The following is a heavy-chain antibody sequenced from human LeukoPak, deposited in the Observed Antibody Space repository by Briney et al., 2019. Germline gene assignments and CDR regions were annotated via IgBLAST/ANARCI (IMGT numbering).Heavy chain of an antibody. Sequence: GGSLRLSCAASGFTSSDYYMSWIRQAPGKGLEWVANIKQDGSEKYYVDSVKGRFTISRDNAKNSLYLQMNSLRAEDTAVYYCARHTPLIKAFDIWGQGTMVTVSS. D-gene: IGHD3-16*01. CDR3: ARHTPLIKAFDI. J-gene: IGHJ3*02. CDR2: IKQDGSEK. V-gene: IGHV3-7*01. CDR1: GFTSSDYY.